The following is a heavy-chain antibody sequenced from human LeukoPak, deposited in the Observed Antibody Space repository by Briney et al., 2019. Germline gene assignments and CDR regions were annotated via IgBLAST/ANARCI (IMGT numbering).Heavy chain of an antibody. D-gene: IGHD2-21*01. J-gene: IGHJ4*02. CDR2: INAGNGKT. CDR3: ARGIWSSHNKDYYFDY. V-gene: IGHV1-3*01. Sequence: GASVKVSCKASGYTFTNYAMNWVRQAPGQRLEWMGWINAGNGKTKSSQRFQDRVTITRDTSASTAYMELNSLRSEDTAVYYCARGIWSSHNKDYYFDYWGQGSPVTVSS. CDR1: GYTFTNYA.